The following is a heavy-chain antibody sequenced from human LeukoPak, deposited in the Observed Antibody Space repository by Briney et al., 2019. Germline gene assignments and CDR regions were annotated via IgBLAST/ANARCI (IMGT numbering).Heavy chain of an antibody. Sequence: ASVKVSCKASGYTFTGYYMHWVRQAPGQGLEWMGWINPNRDDTNYAQKFQGRVTMTRNTSISTAYMELSSLRSEDTAVYYCVRAGIAIWGQGTMVTVSS. D-gene: IGHD3-10*01. V-gene: IGHV1-2*02. CDR2: INPNRDDT. CDR1: GYTFTGYY. CDR3: VRAGIAI. J-gene: IGHJ3*02.